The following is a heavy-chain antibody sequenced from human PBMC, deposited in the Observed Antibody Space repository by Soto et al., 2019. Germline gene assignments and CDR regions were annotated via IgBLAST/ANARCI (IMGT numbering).Heavy chain of an antibody. Sequence: GASVKVSCKASGYTFTGYYRHWVRQAPGQGLEWMGWINPNSGGTNYAQKFQGWVTMTRDTSISTAYMELSRLRSDDTAVYYCARAVAANAFDIWGQGTMVTVSS. D-gene: IGHD6-19*01. J-gene: IGHJ3*02. V-gene: IGHV1-2*04. CDR2: INPNSGGT. CDR1: GYTFTGYY. CDR3: ARAVAANAFDI.